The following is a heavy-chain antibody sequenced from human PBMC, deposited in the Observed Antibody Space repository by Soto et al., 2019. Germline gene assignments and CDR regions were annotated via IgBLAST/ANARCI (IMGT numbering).Heavy chain of an antibody. CDR3: ARAAAGGYSGSYYFDY. V-gene: IGHV3-30-3*01. CDR1: GFTFSSYA. Sequence: GGSLRLSCAASGFTFSSYAMHWVRQAPGKGLEWVAVISYDGSNKYYADSVKGRFTISRDNSKNTLYLQMNSLRAEDTAVYYCARAAAGGYSGSYYFDYWGQGTLVTVSS. CDR2: ISYDGSNK. D-gene: IGHD1-26*01. J-gene: IGHJ4*02.